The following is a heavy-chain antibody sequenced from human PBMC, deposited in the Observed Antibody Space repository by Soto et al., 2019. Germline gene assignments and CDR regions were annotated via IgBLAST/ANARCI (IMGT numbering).Heavy chain of an antibody. CDR2: ISGSGGST. Sequence: EVQLLESGGGLVQPGGSLRLSCAASGFTLSSYAMSWVRQAPGKGLEWVSAISGSGGSTYYADSVKGRFTISRDNSKNTLYLQVNSLRAEDTAVYYCAKDWLAVRGEPPTDWGQGTLVTVSS. CDR3: AKDWLAVRGEPPTD. D-gene: IGHD3-10*01. J-gene: IGHJ4*02. V-gene: IGHV3-23*01. CDR1: GFTLSSYA.